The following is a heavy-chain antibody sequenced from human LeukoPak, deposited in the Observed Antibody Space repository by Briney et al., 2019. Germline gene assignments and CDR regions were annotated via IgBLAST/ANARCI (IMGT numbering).Heavy chain of an antibody. CDR2: ISSSSSYI. CDR1: GFTFSSYS. V-gene: IGHV3-21*01. Sequence: GGSLRLSCAASGFTFSSYSMNWVRQAPGKGLEWVSSISSSSSYIYYADSVKGRSTISRDNAKNSLYLQMNSLRAEDTAVYYCARAGFGVVTNWFDPWGQGTLVTVSS. D-gene: IGHD3-3*01. CDR3: ARAGFGVVTNWFDP. J-gene: IGHJ5*02.